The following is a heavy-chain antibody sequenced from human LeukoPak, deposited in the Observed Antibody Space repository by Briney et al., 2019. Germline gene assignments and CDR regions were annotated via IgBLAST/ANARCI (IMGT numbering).Heavy chain of an antibody. CDR3: ARDIEAAGLFLDY. CDR2: MKYDGSEK. D-gene: IGHD6-13*01. CDR1: GFTFSSYW. V-gene: IGHV3-7*01. Sequence: GGSLRLSCAASGFTFSSYWMSWVRQAPGKGLEWVANMKYDGSEKYYVDSVKGRFTISRDNAKNLLYLQMNSLRAEDTAVYYCARDIEAAGLFLDYWGQGTLVTVSS. J-gene: IGHJ4*02.